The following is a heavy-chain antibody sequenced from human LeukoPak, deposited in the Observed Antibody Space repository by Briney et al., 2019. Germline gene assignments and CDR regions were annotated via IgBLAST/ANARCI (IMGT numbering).Heavy chain of an antibody. J-gene: IGHJ6*03. CDR3: AKGGGYEAQYYYYYLDV. D-gene: IGHD5-12*01. Sequence: EGSLRLSCAASGFTFSSYGMYWVRQAPGKGLEWVAFIRYDGSNKYYADSVKGRFTISRDNSKNTLYLQMKSLRAVDTAVYYCAKGGGYEAQYYYYYLDVWGKGTTVTISS. CDR1: GFTFSSYG. CDR2: IRYDGSNK. V-gene: IGHV3-30*02.